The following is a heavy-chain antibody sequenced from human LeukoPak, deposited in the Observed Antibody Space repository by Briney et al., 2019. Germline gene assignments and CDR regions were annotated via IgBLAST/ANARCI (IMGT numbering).Heavy chain of an antibody. D-gene: IGHD3-22*01. V-gene: IGHV1-18*01. Sequence: ASVKVSCKASGYTFTSYGISWVRQAPGQGLEWMGWISAYNGNTNYAQKLQGRVTMTTDTSTSTAYMGLRSLRSDDTAVYYCARVGTYYYDSSGRFDYWGQGTLVTVSS. CDR2: ISAYNGNT. CDR1: GYTFTSYG. CDR3: ARVGTYYYDSSGRFDY. J-gene: IGHJ4*02.